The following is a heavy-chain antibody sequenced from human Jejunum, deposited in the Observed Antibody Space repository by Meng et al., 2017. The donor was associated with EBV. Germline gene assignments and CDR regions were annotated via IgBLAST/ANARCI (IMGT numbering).Heavy chain of an antibody. D-gene: IGHD2-8*02. Sequence: QVQLQQGGGGLWRPTATLYRPCAVCGWSFSGYYWSWVRQPPGRGLEAIGEVHCSGITNYTPSLKSLVTMSVDASKNQFSLRLTSVTAADTAVYYCARRTGDYVIGYWGQGTLVTVSS. J-gene: IGHJ4*02. CDR3: ARRTGDYVIGY. CDR2: VHCSGIT. CDR1: GWSFSGYY. V-gene: IGHV4-34*02.